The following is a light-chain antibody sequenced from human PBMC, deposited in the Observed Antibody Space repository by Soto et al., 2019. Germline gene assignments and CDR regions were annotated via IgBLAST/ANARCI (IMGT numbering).Light chain of an antibody. CDR1: SSNIGAGYE. J-gene: IGLJ1*01. Sequence: QSVLTQPPSVSEAPGQRVTISCTGSSSNIGAGYEAHWYQQVPGTAPKLLIYENNNRPSGVPDRLSGSKSGTSASLAITGLQAEDEAEYYCQSYDSSLSGYVFGPGTKLTVL. CDR2: ENN. V-gene: IGLV1-40*01. CDR3: QSYDSSLSGYV.